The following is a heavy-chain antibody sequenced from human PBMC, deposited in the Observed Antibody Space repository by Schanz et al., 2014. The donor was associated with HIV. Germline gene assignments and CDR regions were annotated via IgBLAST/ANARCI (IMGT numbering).Heavy chain of an antibody. V-gene: IGHV3-72*01. D-gene: IGHD6-6*01. CDR1: GFTFNNYA. CDR3: ARANLATRYFDY. Sequence: QLVESGGGLVQPGGSLRLSCVASGFTFNNYAMTWVRQAPGKGLEWVARIRNKASSYTTEYAASVKGRFTISRDESENSLYLQMSSLNSDDTAVYYCARANLATRYFDYWGQGTLVTVSS. J-gene: IGHJ4*02. CDR2: IRNKASSYTT.